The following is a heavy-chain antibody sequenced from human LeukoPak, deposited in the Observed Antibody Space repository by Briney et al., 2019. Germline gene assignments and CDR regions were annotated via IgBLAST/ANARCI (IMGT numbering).Heavy chain of an antibody. Sequence: ASVKVSCKASGYTFTSYGISWVRQAPGQGLEWMGWISAYNGNTNYAQKLQGRVTMTTDTSTSTAYMELRSLRSDDTAVYYCARPLDNGSGGNWFDPWGQGTLVTVSS. CDR1: GYTFTSYG. D-gene: IGHD3-10*01. J-gene: IGHJ5*02. V-gene: IGHV1-18*01. CDR3: ARPLDNGSGGNWFDP. CDR2: ISAYNGNT.